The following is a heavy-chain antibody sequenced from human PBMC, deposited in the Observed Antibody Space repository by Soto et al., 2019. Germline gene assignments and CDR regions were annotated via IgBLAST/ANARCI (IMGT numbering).Heavy chain of an antibody. CDR1: GGSISSYY. V-gene: IGHV4-59*01. J-gene: IGHJ4*02. D-gene: IGHD6-19*01. CDR2: IYYSGST. CDR3: ARGPLLTAYYSSGSLPLGYFDY. Sequence: SETLSLTCTVSGGSISSYYWSWIRQPPGKGLEWIGYIYYSGSTNYNPSLKSRVTISVDTSKNQFSLKLSSVTAADTAVYYCARGPLLTAYYSSGSLPLGYFDYWGQGTLVTVSS.